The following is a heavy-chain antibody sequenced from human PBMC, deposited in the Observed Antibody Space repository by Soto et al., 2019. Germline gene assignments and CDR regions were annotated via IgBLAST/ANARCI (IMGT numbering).Heavy chain of an antibody. D-gene: IGHD3-3*01. CDR3: ARDRIGTIFGVVSAGPNWFDP. Sequence: ASVKVSCKASGYTFTSYGISWVRQAPGQGLEWMGWISAYNGNTNYAQKLQGRVTMTTGTSTSTAYMELRSLRSDDTAVYYCARDRIGTIFGVVSAGPNWFDPWGQGTLVTAPQ. CDR2: ISAYNGNT. V-gene: IGHV1-18*01. J-gene: IGHJ5*02. CDR1: GYTFTSYG.